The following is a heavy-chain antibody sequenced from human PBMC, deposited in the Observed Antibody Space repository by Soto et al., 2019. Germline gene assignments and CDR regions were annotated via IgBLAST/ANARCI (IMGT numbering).Heavy chain of an antibody. V-gene: IGHV3-74*01. J-gene: IGHJ4*02. D-gene: IGHD5-12*01. CDR2: LNGDGSTT. Sequence: EVQLVESGGGLVQPGGSLRLSCAASGFTFSSYWMHWVRHTPEKGLLWVSRLNGDGSTTNYADSVRGRFTISRDNAKNTVYLQMNSLRDEDTAVYYCASVATGGYDWIWGQGNLVTVSS. CDR1: GFTFSSYW. CDR3: ASVATGGYDWI.